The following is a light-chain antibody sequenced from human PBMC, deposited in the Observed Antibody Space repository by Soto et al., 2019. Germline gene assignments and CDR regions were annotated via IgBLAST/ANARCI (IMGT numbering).Light chain of an antibody. CDR2: GAS. Sequence: EIVLTQSPGTLSLSPGEGVTLSCRAGQIFTSNSLAWYPQKPSQAPRLFIYGASSRATGILDRFFGSGSGTHFTLTISRLEPEDFALYYCQQYGSSPRISFGQGTRLE. V-gene: IGKV3-20*01. J-gene: IGKJ5*01. CDR3: QQYGSSPRIS. CDR1: QIFTSNS.